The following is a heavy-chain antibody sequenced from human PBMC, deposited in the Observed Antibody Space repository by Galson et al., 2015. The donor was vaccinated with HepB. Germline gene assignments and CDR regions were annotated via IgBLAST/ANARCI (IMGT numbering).Heavy chain of an antibody. D-gene: IGHD4-17*01. J-gene: IGHJ4*02. CDR2: INPNSGGT. CDR1: GYTFTGYY. Sequence: SVKVSCKASGYTFTGYYMHWVRQAPGQGLEWMGWINPNSGGTNYAQKFQGRVTMTRDTSISTAYMELSRLRSDDTAVYYCARGPTYGTTGPYYFDYWGQGTLVTVSS. V-gene: IGHV1-2*02. CDR3: ARGPTYGTTGPYYFDY.